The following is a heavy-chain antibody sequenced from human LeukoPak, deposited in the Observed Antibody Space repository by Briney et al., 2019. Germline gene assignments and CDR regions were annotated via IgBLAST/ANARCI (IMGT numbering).Heavy chain of an antibody. CDR2: ISSSADFT. D-gene: IGHD3-10*02. CDR1: GFTFDTYN. CDR3: ARGLFGVVNDY. Sequence: GGSLSLSCAASGFTFDTYNINWVRQAPGKGLEWVSSISSSADFTYTADSVKGRFTISRDNSKNTVYLEINGLRAEDTAVYYCARGLFGVVNDYWGQGTLVTVAS. J-gene: IGHJ4*02. V-gene: IGHV3-23*01.